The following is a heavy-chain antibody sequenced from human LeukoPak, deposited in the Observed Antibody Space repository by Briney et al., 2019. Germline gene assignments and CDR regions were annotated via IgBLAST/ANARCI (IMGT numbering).Heavy chain of an antibody. CDR3: ARDAYGSGSSWFGY. CDR2: ISSSSSTI. CDR1: GFTFSSYS. D-gene: IGHD3-10*01. V-gene: IGHV3-48*01. Sequence: PGGSLRLSCVASGFTFSSYSMNWVRQAPGKGLEWVSYISSSSSTIYYADSVKGRFTISRDNAKNSLYLQMNSLRAEDTAVYYCARDAYGSGSSWFGYRGQGTLVTVSS. J-gene: IGHJ4*02.